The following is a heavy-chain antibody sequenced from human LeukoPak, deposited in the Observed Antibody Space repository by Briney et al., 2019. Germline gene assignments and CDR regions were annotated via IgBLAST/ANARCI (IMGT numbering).Heavy chain of an antibody. D-gene: IGHD2-15*01. CDR1: GGSISSSNW. J-gene: IGHJ4*02. V-gene: IGHV4-4*02. CDR2: IYHSGST. CDR3: ARDIVPCSGGSCYPFDY. Sequence: PSETLSFTCAVSGGSISSSNWWNWVRQPPGKGLEWIGEIYHSGSTNYNPSLKSRVTISVDKSKNQFSLKLSSVTAADTAVYYCARDIVPCSGGSCYPFDYWGQGTLVTVSS.